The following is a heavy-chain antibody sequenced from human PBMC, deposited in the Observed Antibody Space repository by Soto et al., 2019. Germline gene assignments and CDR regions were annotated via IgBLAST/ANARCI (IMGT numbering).Heavy chain of an antibody. CDR2: ISAYNGNT. V-gene: IGHV1-18*01. CDR1: GYTFTSYG. Sequence: ASVKVSCKASGYTFTSYGISWVRQAPGQGLEWMGWISAYNGNTNYAQKLQGRVTMTTDTSTSTAYMELRSLRSDDTAVYYCARLSTVTTRYYYYGMDVWGQGTTVTVSS. D-gene: IGHD4-4*01. J-gene: IGHJ6*02. CDR3: ARLSTVTTRYYYYGMDV.